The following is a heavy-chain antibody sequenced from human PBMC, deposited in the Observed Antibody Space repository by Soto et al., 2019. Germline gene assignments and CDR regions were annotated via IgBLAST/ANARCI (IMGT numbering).Heavy chain of an antibody. CDR1: GFTFSNYG. Sequence: EVQLVESGGGLVQPGGSLRLSCAASGFTFSNYGMNWARQAPGRGLEWVTHINAPGETKSYSDSVKGRFTISRDDAKNSLHLQMNSLTTDDTAVYYCARDPEGIDDFDYWGQGTLVTVSS. CDR2: INAPGETK. V-gene: IGHV3-48*04. CDR3: ARDPEGIDDFDY. D-gene: IGHD2-21*01. J-gene: IGHJ4*02.